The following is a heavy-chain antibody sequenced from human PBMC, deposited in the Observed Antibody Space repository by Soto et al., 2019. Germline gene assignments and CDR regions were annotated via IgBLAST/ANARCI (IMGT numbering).Heavy chain of an antibody. V-gene: IGHV3-15*01. J-gene: IGHJ6*03. Sequence: EVQLVESGGGLVKPGGSLRLSCAASGFTFSNAWMSWVRQAPGKGLEWVGRIKSKTDGGTTDYAAPVKGRFTISRDDSKNTRYLQMNSLKTEDTAVYYCTTDRYWSRTSCLYYYYYIDVWGKGTTVTVSS. CDR1: GFTFSNAW. CDR3: TTDRYWSRTSCLYYYYYIDV. D-gene: IGHD2-2*01. CDR2: IKSKTDGGTT.